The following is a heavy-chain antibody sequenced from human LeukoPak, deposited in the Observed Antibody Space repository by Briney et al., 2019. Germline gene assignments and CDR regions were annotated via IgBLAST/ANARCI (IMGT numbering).Heavy chain of an antibody. V-gene: IGHV4-61*02. D-gene: IGHD3-22*01. J-gene: IGHJ4*02. CDR1: GGSISSGSYY. CDR3: ARELYYDSSGYYFSFDY. CDR2: IYTSGST. Sequence: SETLSLTCTVSGGSISSGSYYWSWIRQPAGKGLEWIGRIYTSGSTNYNPSLKSRATISVDTSKNQFSLKLSSVTAADTAVYYCARELYYDSSGYYFSFDYWGQGTLVTVSS.